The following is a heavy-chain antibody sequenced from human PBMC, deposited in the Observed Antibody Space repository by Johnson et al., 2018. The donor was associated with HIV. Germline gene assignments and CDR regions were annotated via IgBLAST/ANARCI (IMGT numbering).Heavy chain of an antibody. CDR3: AREGPSERAGFDI. CDR1: GFTFSSYW. Sequence: VQLVESGGGVVQPGGSLRLSCAASGFTFSSYWMSWVRQAPGKGLEWVANIKQDGSEKYYIDSVKGRFTISRDNSKNTLYLQMNSLRADDTAVYYCAREGPSERAGFDIWGQGTMVTVSS. CDR2: IKQDGSEK. J-gene: IGHJ3*02. V-gene: IGHV3-7*01.